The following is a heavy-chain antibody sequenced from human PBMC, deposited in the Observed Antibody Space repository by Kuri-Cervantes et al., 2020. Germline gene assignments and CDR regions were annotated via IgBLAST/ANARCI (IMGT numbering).Heavy chain of an antibody. Sequence: GESLKISCAASGFTFKNYEMHWVRQAPGKGLEWVSNIRSSGGTIYYADSVKGRFSISRDNAMNSLYLQMNSLRAEDTAVYYCARERISGGSCFDYWGQGTLVTVSS. D-gene: IGHD2-15*01. V-gene: IGHV3-48*03. J-gene: IGHJ4*02. CDR2: IRSSGGTI. CDR1: GFTFKNYE. CDR3: ARERISGGSCFDY.